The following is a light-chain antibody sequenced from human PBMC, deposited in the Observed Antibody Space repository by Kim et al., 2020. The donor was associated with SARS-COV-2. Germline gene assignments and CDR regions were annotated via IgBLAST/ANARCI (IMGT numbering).Light chain of an antibody. J-gene: IGLJ3*02. V-gene: IGLV2-14*03. CDR2: DVT. Sequence: QSALTQPASVSGSPGQSITISCTGTSSDVGYYNYVSWYQQNPGNVPKLMIYDVTNRPSGVSDRFSGSKSGNTASLTISGLQAEDEAYYYCSSYVNSNTLVFGGGPQLTVL. CDR1: SSDVGYYNY. CDR3: SSYVNSNTLV.